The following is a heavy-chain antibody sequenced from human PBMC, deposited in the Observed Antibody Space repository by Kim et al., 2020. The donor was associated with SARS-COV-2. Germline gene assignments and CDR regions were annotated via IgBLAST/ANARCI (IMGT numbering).Heavy chain of an antibody. CDR3: ARALVSWGVIIRHFDY. Sequence: SETLSLTCTVSGGPISSGGYYWSCIRPHPGKGLEWIGYIYYSGSSYYNPPRKSRVTISVDTSKNQFSLTLSTVTAAATAGYYCARALVSWGVIIRHFDYWGQGTLVTVSS. CDR1: GGPISSGGYY. V-gene: IGHV4-31*03. CDR2: IYYSGSS. D-gene: IGHD3-10*01. J-gene: IGHJ4*02.